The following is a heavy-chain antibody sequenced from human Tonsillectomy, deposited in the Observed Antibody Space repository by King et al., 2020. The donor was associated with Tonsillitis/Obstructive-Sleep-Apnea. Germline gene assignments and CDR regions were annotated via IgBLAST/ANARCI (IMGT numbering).Heavy chain of an antibody. V-gene: IGHV3-48*03. D-gene: IGHD4-11*01. Sequence: EVQLVESGGGLVQPGGSLRLSCAASGFTFSSYEMNWVRQAPGKGLEWVSYISSSGSTIYYADSVKGRFTISRDNAKNSLYLQMNSLRAEDTAVYYCAIDRTTVTGYYYYLDVWGKGTTVTVSS. CDR1: GFTFSSYE. J-gene: IGHJ6*03. CDR2: ISSSGSTI. CDR3: AIDRTTVTGYYYYLDV.